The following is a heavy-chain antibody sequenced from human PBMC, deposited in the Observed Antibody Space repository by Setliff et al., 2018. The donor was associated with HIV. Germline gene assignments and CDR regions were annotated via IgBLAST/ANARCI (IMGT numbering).Heavy chain of an antibody. D-gene: IGHD6-13*01. CDR2: IYYSGST. Sequence: PSETLSLTCIVSGGSISGHYWSWIRQPPGKGLEWIGSIYYSGSTNYNPSLKSRVTISVDTSKNQFSLKLNSVTAADTAVYFCARSGLAAASDYWGQGMLVTVS. CDR3: ARSGLAAASDY. CDR1: GGSISGHY. V-gene: IGHV4-59*11. J-gene: IGHJ4*02.